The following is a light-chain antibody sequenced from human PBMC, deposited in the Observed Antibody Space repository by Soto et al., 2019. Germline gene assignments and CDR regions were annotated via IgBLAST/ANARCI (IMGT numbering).Light chain of an antibody. V-gene: IGLV1-40*01. CDR1: SANIGAAYN. Sequence: QSALTQPPAVSGAPGQRVTISCTGSSANIGAAYNVDWYQQLPGTAPKLLIFGNNNRPSGVPARFSGSKSGTSASLAIAGLQAEDEGDYYCQSYDSSLSGYVFGTGTKVTVL. CDR2: GNN. CDR3: QSYDSSLSGYV. J-gene: IGLJ1*01.